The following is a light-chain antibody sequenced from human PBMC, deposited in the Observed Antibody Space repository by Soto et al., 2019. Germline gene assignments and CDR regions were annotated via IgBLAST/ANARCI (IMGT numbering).Light chain of an antibody. CDR2: GVS. CDR1: QSVPSNF. J-gene: IGKJ1*01. V-gene: IGKV3-20*01. Sequence: EIGLTQSPGTLSLSPGERATLSCRASQSVPSNFLAWYQQKPGQAPILVIYGVSRRATGSPDRFSGSGSGTELTLSISRLEPEDFAVYYCQQYDSSWTFGQGTKVEI. CDR3: QQYDSSWT.